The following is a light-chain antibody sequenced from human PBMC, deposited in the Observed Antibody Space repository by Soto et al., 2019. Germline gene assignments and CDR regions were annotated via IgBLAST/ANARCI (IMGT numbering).Light chain of an antibody. J-gene: IGKJ1*01. CDR1: QSVNDY. CDR3: QQNNRYPWT. Sequence: DIQMTQSPSTLSSSVGDRVASTCRASQSVNDYLAWYRQKPGKAPNLLIYRASNLEIGVPSRFSGSGSGTEFTLTISSLQPDDFATYYCQQNNRYPWTFGQGTKVDIK. CDR2: RAS. V-gene: IGKV1-5*03.